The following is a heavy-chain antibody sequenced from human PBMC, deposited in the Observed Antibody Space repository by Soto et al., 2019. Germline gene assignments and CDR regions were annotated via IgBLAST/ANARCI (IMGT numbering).Heavy chain of an antibody. CDR3: ARDPKGCSGGSCYTVF. V-gene: IGHV3-30-3*01. J-gene: IGHJ4*02. CDR1: GFTFSSYA. Sequence: GGSLRLSCAASGFTFSSYAMHWVRQAPGKGLEWVAVISYDGSNKYYADSVKGRFTISRDNSKNTLYLQMNSLRAEDTAVYYCARDPKGCSGGSCYTVFWGQGTLVTVSS. CDR2: ISYDGSNK. D-gene: IGHD2-15*01.